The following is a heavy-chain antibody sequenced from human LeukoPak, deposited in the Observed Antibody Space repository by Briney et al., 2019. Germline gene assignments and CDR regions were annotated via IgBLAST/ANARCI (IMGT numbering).Heavy chain of an antibody. CDR2: IKSKTDGGTT. Sequence: PGGSLRLSCAASGFTFSNARMSWVRQAPGKGLEWVGRIKSKTDGGTTDYAAPVKGRFTISRDDSKNTLYLQMNSLKTEDTAVYYCTTVSTKDIVVVVAWTYYYMDVWGKGTTVTVSS. J-gene: IGHJ6*03. V-gene: IGHV3-15*01. D-gene: IGHD2-15*01. CDR3: TTVSTKDIVVVVAWTYYYMDV. CDR1: GFTFSNAR.